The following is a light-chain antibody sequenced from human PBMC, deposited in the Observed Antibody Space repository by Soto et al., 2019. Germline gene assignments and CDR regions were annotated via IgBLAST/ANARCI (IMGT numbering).Light chain of an antibody. V-gene: IGLV2-14*01. CDR3: SSYTSSSSYV. CDR1: SSDVGGYKY. Sequence: QSVLTQPASVSGSPGQSITISCTGTSSDVGGYKYVSWYQQHPDKAPKLIIYDVTNRPSGISNRFSGSKSGNTASLTISGLQAEDEAAYYCSSYTSSSSYVFGTGTKVTVL. CDR2: DVT. J-gene: IGLJ1*01.